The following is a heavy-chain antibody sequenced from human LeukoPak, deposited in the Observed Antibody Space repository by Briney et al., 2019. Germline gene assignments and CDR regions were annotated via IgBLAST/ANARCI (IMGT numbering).Heavy chain of an antibody. Sequence: SQTLSLTCTVSGGSISSGVYYWSWIRQHPGKGLEWIGYIYYSGSTYYNPSLKSRVTISVDTSKNQFSLKLSSVTAADTAVYYCASREGVRVGYFDYWGQGTLVTVSS. V-gene: IGHV4-31*03. CDR1: GGSISSGVYY. D-gene: IGHD3-10*01. J-gene: IGHJ4*02. CDR3: ASREGVRVGYFDY. CDR2: IYYSGST.